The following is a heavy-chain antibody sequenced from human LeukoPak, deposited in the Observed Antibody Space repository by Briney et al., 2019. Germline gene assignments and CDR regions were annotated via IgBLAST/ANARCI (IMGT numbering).Heavy chain of an antibody. CDR1: GFTLSAYA. Sequence: GRSLRLSCAASGFTLSAYALHWVRQAPGKGLEWVALITYDGSNEDYADSVKGRLTISRDNSKNTLFLQMNSLRTDDTAVYFCARAVFSNDQRRFDLWGQGTLVTVSS. D-gene: IGHD4-11*01. CDR2: ITYDGSNE. CDR3: ARAVFSNDQRRFDL. J-gene: IGHJ5*02. V-gene: IGHV3-30-3*01.